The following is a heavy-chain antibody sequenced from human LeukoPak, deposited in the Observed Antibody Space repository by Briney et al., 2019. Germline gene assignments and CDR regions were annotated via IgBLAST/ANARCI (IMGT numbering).Heavy chain of an antibody. Sequence: GGSLRLSCVASDFTFSSYTMIWVRQAPGKALEWVSVIGTRGDGIHYADSVKGRFTISRDNSKNTLYLQMNSLRAENTAVYYCAKVGDSSGYLYYFDYWGQGTLVTVSS. CDR1: DFTFSSYT. D-gene: IGHD3-22*01. J-gene: IGHJ4*02. CDR2: IGTRGDGI. CDR3: AKVGDSSGYLYYFDY. V-gene: IGHV3-23*01.